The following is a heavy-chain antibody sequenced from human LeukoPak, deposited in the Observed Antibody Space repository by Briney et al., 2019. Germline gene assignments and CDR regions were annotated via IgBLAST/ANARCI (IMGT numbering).Heavy chain of an antibody. Sequence: GSSVKVSCKASGGTFSSYAISWVRQAPGQGLEWMGGIIPTFGTANYAQKLQGRVTITADKSTSTAYMELSSLRSEDTAVYYCARGDSSSWFYGDYWGQGTLVTVSS. J-gene: IGHJ4*02. V-gene: IGHV1-69*06. CDR3: ARGDSSSWFYGDY. CDR2: IIPTFGTA. CDR1: GGTFSSYA. D-gene: IGHD6-13*01.